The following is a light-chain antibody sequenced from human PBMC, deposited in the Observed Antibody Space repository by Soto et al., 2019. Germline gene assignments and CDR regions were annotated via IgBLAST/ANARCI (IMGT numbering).Light chain of an antibody. J-gene: IGKJ3*01. CDR1: QVINNY. CDR3: QKYNSALPVT. Sequence: DIQMTQAPSSLSASVGDRVTISCRASQVINNYLAWYQQRPGKGPKLLIYGASTLQSGVPSRFSGSGSGTDFTLTIRSLQPADVATYYCQKYNSALPVTFGPGTTV. CDR2: GAS. V-gene: IGKV1-27*01.